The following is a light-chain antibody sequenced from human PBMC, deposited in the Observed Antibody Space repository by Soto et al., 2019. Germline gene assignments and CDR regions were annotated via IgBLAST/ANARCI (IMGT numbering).Light chain of an antibody. Sequence: DIVLTQSPDSLALSLGETATISCKSSQSLLYSSNNRNYLAWYQQKPRQPPKLLIYWASTRDSGVPGRYSGSGSETDFTLTISSLRDEDVAVYYCQQYYDTPLPFGGGTTVEIK. V-gene: IGKV4-1*01. J-gene: IGKJ4*01. CDR3: QQYYDTPLP. CDR1: QSLLYSSNNRNY. CDR2: WAS.